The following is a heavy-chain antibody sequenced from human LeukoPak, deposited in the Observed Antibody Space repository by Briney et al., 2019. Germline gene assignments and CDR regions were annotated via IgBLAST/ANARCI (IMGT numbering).Heavy chain of an antibody. Sequence: GASVKVSCKASGYTFTCYYMHWVRQAPGQGLEWMGWINPNSGGTDYAQRFQGRVTMTRDTSISTAYMELSRLRSDDTAVYYCARGPSSGWFLSQFDYWGQGTLVTVSS. CDR3: ARGPSSGWFLSQFDY. J-gene: IGHJ4*02. CDR2: INPNSGGT. CDR1: GYTFTCYY. D-gene: IGHD6-19*01. V-gene: IGHV1-2*02.